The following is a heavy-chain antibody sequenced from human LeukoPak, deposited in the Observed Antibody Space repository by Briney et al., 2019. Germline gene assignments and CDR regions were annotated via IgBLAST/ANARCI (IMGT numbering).Heavy chain of an antibody. CDR3: AKGHYYGSGSLDY. V-gene: IGHV3-23*01. Sequence: GGSLRLFCAASGFTFSSYGMSWVRQAPGKGLEWVSAIGGRDGSTYYADSVKGRFTISRDNSKNTLYVQMNSLRAEDTAVYYCAKGHYYGSGSLDYWGQGTLVTVSS. J-gene: IGHJ4*02. CDR2: IGGRDGST. CDR1: GFTFSSYG. D-gene: IGHD3-10*01.